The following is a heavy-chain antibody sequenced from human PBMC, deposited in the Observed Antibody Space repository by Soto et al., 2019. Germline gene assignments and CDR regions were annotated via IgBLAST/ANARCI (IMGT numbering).Heavy chain of an antibody. V-gene: IGHV3-7*05. D-gene: IGHD1-1*01. CDR3: ANPIPKTGTTFGF. CDR2: IKQDGSQK. J-gene: IGHJ4*02. CDR1: GFNFETFW. Sequence: GGSLRLSCAASGFNFETFWMSWVRQAPGKGLEWVANIKQDGSQKYYVDSVRGRFTISRDNSKDTLYLQINSLRAEDTAVYYCANPIPKTGTTFGFWGQGTLVTVSS.